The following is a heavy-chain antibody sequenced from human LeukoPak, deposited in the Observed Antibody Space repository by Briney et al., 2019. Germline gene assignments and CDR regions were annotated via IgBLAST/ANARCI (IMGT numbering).Heavy chain of an antibody. V-gene: IGHV4-38-2*02. CDR1: GYSISSGYY. Sequence: SETLSLTCTVSGYSISSGYYWGWIRQPPGKGLEWIGSIYHSGSTYYNPSLKSRVTISVDTSKNQFSLKLSSVTAADTAVYYCARHRGGSYYDAFDIWGQGTRVTVSS. CDR3: ARHRGGSYYDAFDI. CDR2: IYHSGST. J-gene: IGHJ3*02. D-gene: IGHD1-26*01.